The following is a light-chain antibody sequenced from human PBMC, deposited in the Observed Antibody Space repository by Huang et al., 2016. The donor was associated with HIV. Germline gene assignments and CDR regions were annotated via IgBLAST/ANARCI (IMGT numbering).Light chain of an antibody. J-gene: IGKJ4*01. Sequence: EIVMTPSPATLSVSPGGGATLSCRASQTVRSTLAWYQQAPGQAPRLLIYDTSTRASGVPARFSGRGSGTEFTLTISGLQSEDFAVYYCQQYDNWPPGLTFGGGTKVEI. CDR1: QTVRST. V-gene: IGKV3D-15*01. CDR2: DTS. CDR3: QQYDNWPPGLT.